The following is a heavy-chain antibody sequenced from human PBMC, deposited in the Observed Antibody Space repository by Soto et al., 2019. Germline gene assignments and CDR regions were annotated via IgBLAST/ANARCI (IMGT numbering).Heavy chain of an antibody. CDR3: AKXRHQGGYGNAYLSDY. D-gene: IGHD5-12*01. V-gene: IGHV3-23*01. CDR2: ISGGDNS. J-gene: IGHJ4*02. Sequence: GGSLRLSCVASGCTFRSFGMNWVRQAPGKGLEWVSAISGGDNSYHADSVRGRFTISRDNSKNTLYLQMNSLRADDTAVYYCAKXRHQGGYGNAYLSDYWGQGTLVTVSS. CDR1: GCTFRSFG.